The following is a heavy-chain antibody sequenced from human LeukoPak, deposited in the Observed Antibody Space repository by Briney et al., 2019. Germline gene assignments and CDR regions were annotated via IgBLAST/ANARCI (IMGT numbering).Heavy chain of an antibody. V-gene: IGHV1-69*02. D-gene: IGHD1-1*01. CDR2: IIPILGIA. Sequence: ASVKVSCKASGGTFSSYTISWVRQAPGQGLEWMGRIIPILGIANYAQKVQGRVTITGDKSTRTAYMALGSVRSEDTAVFYCAPAPGNLRQPTYFQHWGQGTLDTVSS. CDR1: GGTFSSYT. J-gene: IGHJ1*01. CDR3: APAPGNLRQPTYFQH.